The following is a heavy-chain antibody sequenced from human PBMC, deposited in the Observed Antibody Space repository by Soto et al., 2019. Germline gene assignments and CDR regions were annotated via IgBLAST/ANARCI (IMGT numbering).Heavy chain of an antibody. Sequence: SETLSLTCTVSGGSISSHYWSWVRQAPGKGLEWIGHIYYRGSTTYNPSLRSRSTISVDTSNNQFSLKLNSVTTADTAVYYCARDGREASGMDVWGQGTKVTVYS. V-gene: IGHV4-59*11. CDR2: IYYRGST. CDR3: ARDGREASGMDV. J-gene: IGHJ6*02. D-gene: IGHD1-26*01. CDR1: GGSISSHY.